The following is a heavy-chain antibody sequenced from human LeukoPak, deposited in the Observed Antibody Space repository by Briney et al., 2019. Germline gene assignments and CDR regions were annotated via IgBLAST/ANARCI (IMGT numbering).Heavy chain of an antibody. V-gene: IGHV3-30*02. CDR1: GFTFNNYG. Sequence: GGSLRLSCAASGFTFNNYGMHWVRQAPGKGLEWVAFIRYDGSNEYYTDSVKGRFTISRDNSKNTLYLQVNSLRAEDTAVYYCAKDRGWELRYLDVWGKGTTVT. CDR2: IRYDGSNE. D-gene: IGHD1-26*01. J-gene: IGHJ6*03. CDR3: AKDRGWELRYLDV.